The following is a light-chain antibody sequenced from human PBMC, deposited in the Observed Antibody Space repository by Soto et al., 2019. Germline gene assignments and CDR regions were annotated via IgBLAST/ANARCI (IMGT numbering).Light chain of an antibody. V-gene: IGLV2-14*01. CDR3: SSYTSSTTSVL. CDR2: DVS. J-gene: IGLJ2*01. Sequence: QSVLTQPASVSGSPGQSITISCTGTSSDVGGYNHVSWYQKHPGKAPKLMIYDVSDRPSGISNRLSGSKSGNTASLTISGLQAEDEADYYCSSYTSSTTSVLFGGGTKLTVL. CDR1: SSDVGGYNH.